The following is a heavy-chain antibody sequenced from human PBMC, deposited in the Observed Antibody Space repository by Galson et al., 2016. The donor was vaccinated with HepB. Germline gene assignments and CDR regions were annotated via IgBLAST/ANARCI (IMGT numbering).Heavy chain of an antibody. CDR2: INAGHGTT. CDR1: GYTFTSYA. CDR3: GRDRKIYQVLYPSYYYGIDV. D-gene: IGHD2-2*02. V-gene: IGHV1-3*01. Sequence: SVKVSCKASGYTFTSYAMNWVRQAPGQRLEWLSWINAGHGTTNYSQRFQGSVTVTMDTSARTVSMELSSLTSEDTALYYCGRDRKIYQVLYPSYYYGIDVWGQGTTVTVSS. J-gene: IGHJ6*02.